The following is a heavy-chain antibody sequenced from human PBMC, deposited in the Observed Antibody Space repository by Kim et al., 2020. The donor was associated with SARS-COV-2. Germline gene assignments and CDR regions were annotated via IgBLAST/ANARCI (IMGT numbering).Heavy chain of an antibody. CDR2: SSGSTI. Sequence: SSGSTIYYADSVKGRFTISRDNAKNSLYLQMNSLRAEDTAVYYCARAVVYWGQGTLVTVSS. D-gene: IGHD2-15*01. J-gene: IGHJ4*02. CDR3: ARAVVY. V-gene: IGHV3-48*03.